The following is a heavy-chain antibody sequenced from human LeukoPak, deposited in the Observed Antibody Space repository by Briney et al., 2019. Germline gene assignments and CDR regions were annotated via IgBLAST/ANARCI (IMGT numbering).Heavy chain of an antibody. J-gene: IGHJ4*02. CDR1: GGSISSGGYY. CDR2: IFYNGNT. CDR3: ARDAEGGTYRY. V-gene: IGHV4-31*03. Sequence: PSQTLSLTCTVSGGSISSGGYYWSWIRQHPGKGLEWIGYIFYNGNTYYNPSLKSRLTISGDTSKNQFSLKLSSVTAADTAVYYCARDAEGGTYRYWGQGTLVTVSS. D-gene: IGHD1-26*01.